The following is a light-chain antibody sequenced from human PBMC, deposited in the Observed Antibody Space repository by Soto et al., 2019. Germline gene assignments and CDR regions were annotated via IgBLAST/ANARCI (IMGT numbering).Light chain of an antibody. CDR3: HQYGVLPKT. CDR2: GVS. CDR1: QSISANY. Sequence: EIVLTQSPGTVYLSPGERATLSCRASQSISANYLAWYQQKPGQAPRLLIYGVSIRDTGIPDRFTGSGSGPDFTLTISGLEPEDFAVYYCHQYGVLPKTFGQGTTVEIK. V-gene: IGKV3-20*01. J-gene: IGKJ1*01.